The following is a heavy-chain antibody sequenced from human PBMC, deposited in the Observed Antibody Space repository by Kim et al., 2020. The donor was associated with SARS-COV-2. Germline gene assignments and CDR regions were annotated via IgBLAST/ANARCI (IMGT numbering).Heavy chain of an antibody. J-gene: IGHJ6*01. CDR3: ARRITMIRGVAVSGMDG. V-gene: IGHV3-23*01. CDR2: ITASGGST. Sequence: GGSLRLSCAASGFTFRNYAMTWVRRAPGRGLEWVSSITASGGSTYSADSVKGRFTISRDNSKNTMYVQMSSLRADDTAVYYCARRITMIRGVAVSGMDG. D-gene: IGHD3-10*01. CDR1: GFTFRNYA.